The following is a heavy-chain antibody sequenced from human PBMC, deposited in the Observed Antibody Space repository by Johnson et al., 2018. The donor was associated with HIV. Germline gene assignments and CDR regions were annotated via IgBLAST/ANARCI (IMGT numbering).Heavy chain of an antibody. CDR3: AGPGYVDAFDI. CDR1: GFSVSTNY. D-gene: IGHD5-12*01. Sequence: VQLVESGGGLVQPGGSLRLSCAASGFSVSTNYMYWVRQAPGKGLEWVSVLYTGGSTFYADSVKGRFTISKDNSKNTLYLQMNSLRAEDTAVYYCAGPGYVDAFDIWGQGTMVTVSS. J-gene: IGHJ3*02. V-gene: IGHV3-66*04. CDR2: LYTGGST.